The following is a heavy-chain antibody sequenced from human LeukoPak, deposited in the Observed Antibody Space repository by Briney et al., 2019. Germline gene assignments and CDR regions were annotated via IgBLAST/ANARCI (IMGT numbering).Heavy chain of an antibody. D-gene: IGHD5-24*01. V-gene: IGHV3-11*06. Sequence: GGSLRLSCAASGFTFSDYYMNWIRQAPREGLEWVSSISSISTYTAYADSLRGRFTISRDNSNNSLYLQMDSLRVEDTAVYYCARDLAPRSFDYWGQGTLVTVSS. CDR1: GFTFSDYY. CDR3: ARDLAPRSFDY. J-gene: IGHJ4*02. CDR2: ISSIST.